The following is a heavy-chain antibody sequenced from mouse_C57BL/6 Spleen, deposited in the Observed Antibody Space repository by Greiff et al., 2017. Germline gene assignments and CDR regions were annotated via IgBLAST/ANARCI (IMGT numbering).Heavy chain of an antibody. CDR2: INYDGSST. CDR1: GFTFSDYY. Sequence: EVQLVESEGGLVQPGSSMKLSCTASGFTFSDYYMAWVRQVPEKGLEWVANINYDGSSTYYLDSLKSRFIISRDNAKNILYLQMSSLKSEDTATYYCARGYGSRDWYFDVWGTGTTVTVSS. J-gene: IGHJ1*03. V-gene: IGHV5-16*01. D-gene: IGHD1-1*01. CDR3: ARGYGSRDWYFDV.